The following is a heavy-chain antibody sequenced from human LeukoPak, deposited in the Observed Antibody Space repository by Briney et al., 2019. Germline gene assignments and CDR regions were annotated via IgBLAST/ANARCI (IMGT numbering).Heavy chain of an antibody. CDR2: ISSSSSYI. V-gene: IGHV3-21*01. Sequence: GGSLRLSCAASGFTFSSYSMNWVRQAPGKGLEWVSSISSSSSYIYYADSVKGRFTISRDNAKNSLYLQMDSLRAEDTAVYYCAGSGWREGYFDYWGQGTLVTVSS. CDR1: GFTFSSYS. CDR3: AGSGWREGYFDY. J-gene: IGHJ4*02. D-gene: IGHD6-19*01.